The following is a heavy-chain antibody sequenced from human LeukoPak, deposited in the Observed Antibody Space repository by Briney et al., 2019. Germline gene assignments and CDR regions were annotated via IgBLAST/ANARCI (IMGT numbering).Heavy chain of an antibody. V-gene: IGHV4-34*01. Sequence: SETLSLTCAVYGGSFSGYYWSWIRQPPGKGLEWIGEINHSGSTNYNPSLKSRVTISVDTSKNQFSLKLSSVTAADTAVYYCARLLRGYSYGPYYYYYYMDVWGKGTTVTISS. CDR1: GGSFSGYY. D-gene: IGHD5-18*01. CDR2: INHSGST. CDR3: ARLLRGYSYGPYYYYYYMDV. J-gene: IGHJ6*03.